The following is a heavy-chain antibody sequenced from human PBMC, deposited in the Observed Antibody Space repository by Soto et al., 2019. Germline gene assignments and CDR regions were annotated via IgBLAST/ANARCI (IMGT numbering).Heavy chain of an antibody. J-gene: IGHJ4*02. CDR1: GFTFSSYA. V-gene: IGHV3-23*01. CDR2: ISGSGDNT. Sequence: GWSLRLSCAASGFTFSSYAMCWVRQAPGKGLEWVSGISGSGDNTYYTASVKGRFTISRDNSKNTLYLQMNSLRAEDTAVYYCAKPYSSGWYVSFDYWGQGTLVTVSS. D-gene: IGHD6-19*01. CDR3: AKPYSSGWYVSFDY.